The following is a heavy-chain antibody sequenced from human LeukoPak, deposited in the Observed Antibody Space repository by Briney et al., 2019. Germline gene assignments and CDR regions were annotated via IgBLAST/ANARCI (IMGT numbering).Heavy chain of an antibody. CDR3: ARAHRAVAGTWYFDY. J-gene: IGHJ4*02. CDR2: ISGSGDNT. V-gene: IGHV3-23*01. Sequence: GGSLRLSCAASGFTFSSHGMSWVRQAPGKGLEWVSTISGSGDNTYYADSVKGRFTISRDNSKNTLYLQMNSLRAEDTAVYYCARAHRAVAGTWYFDYWGQGTLVTVSS. D-gene: IGHD6-19*01. CDR1: GFTFSSHG.